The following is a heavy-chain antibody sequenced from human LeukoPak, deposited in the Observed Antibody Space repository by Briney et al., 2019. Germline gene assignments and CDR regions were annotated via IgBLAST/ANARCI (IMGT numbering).Heavy chain of an antibody. Sequence: ASVKVSCKASGGTFSSYAISWVRQAPGQGLEWMGWINPNSGGTNYAQKFQGRVTMTRDTSISTAYMELSRLRSDDTAVYYCARGNAVNYYDSSGYSSAGYYWGQGTLVTVSS. D-gene: IGHD3-22*01. CDR3: ARGNAVNYYDSSGYSSAGYY. V-gene: IGHV1-2*02. CDR2: INPNSGGT. J-gene: IGHJ4*02. CDR1: GGTFSSYA.